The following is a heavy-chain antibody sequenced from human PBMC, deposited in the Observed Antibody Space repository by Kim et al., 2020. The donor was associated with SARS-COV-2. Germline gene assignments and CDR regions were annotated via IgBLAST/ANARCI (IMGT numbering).Heavy chain of an antibody. CDR2: TYK. V-gene: IGHV3-33*01. CDR3: ARAREKSFDY. J-gene: IGHJ4*02. Sequence: TYKNYADSGKGRFTISGDNSKNTVDLQMNSLRVEDTAVYYCARAREKSFDYWGQGTLVTVSS.